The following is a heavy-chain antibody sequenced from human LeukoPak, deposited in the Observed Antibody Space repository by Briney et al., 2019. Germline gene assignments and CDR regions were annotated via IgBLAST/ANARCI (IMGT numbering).Heavy chain of an antibody. CDR1: GGSISSGYYY. Sequence: PSETLSLTCTVSGGSISSGYYYWSWIRQPPGKGLEWIGYIYYSGSTYYNPSLKSRVTISVDTSKNQFSLKLNSVTAADTAVYYCARTGGTIDYWGQGTLVTVSS. CDR3: ARTGGTIDY. CDR2: IYYSGST. V-gene: IGHV4-30-4*01. J-gene: IGHJ4*02. D-gene: IGHD2-8*02.